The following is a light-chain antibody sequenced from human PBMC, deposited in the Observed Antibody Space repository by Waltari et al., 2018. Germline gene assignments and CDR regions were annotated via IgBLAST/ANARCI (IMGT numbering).Light chain of an antibody. V-gene: IGKV1-5*03. CDR1: QSISSW. J-gene: IGKJ4*01. CDR2: KAS. CDR3: QQYNKALT. Sequence: DIQMTQSPSTLSASVGDRVTITCRASQSISSWLAWYQQKPGKAPKLLIYKASSLESGVPSRFSGSGSGTEFTLTISSLQPDDFATYYCQQYNKALTFGGGTKVEIK.